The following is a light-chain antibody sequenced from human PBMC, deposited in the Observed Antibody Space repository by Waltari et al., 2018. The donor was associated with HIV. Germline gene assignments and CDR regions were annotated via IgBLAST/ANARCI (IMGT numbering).Light chain of an antibody. CDR2: EVI. CDR1: SSDVGGSDS. J-gene: IGLJ3*02. CDR3: CSYAGTYTYVL. V-gene: IGLV2-11*01. Sequence: QSALTQPRSVSGSPGQSVTISCTGTSSDVGGSDSVSWSLQPPGKVPKLIIYEVIKRPSGVPDRFSGSKSGNTASLTISGLQTEDEADYFCCSYAGTYTYVLFGGGTKLTVL.